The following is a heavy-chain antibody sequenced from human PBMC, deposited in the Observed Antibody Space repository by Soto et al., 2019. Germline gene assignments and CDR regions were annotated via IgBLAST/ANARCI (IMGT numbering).Heavy chain of an antibody. Sequence: GGSLRLSCAASGFTFSTYAMSWVRQAPGKGLEWVSAISGSGGSTYYADSVKGRFTISRDNSKNTLFLQMNSLRAEDTAVYYCAKFPQGSSWYYFDYWGQGTLVTVSS. CDR1: GFTFSTYA. V-gene: IGHV3-23*01. J-gene: IGHJ4*02. D-gene: IGHD6-13*01. CDR3: AKFPQGSSWYYFDY. CDR2: ISGSGGST.